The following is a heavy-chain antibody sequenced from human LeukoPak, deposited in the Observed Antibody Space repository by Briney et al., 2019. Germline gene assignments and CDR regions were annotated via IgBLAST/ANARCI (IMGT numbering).Heavy chain of an antibody. CDR2: IYPGDSDT. V-gene: IGHV5-51*01. CDR1: GYSFSNYW. D-gene: IGHD2-15*01. J-gene: IGHJ5*02. CDR3: ARQEYCSGGSCYTWFDP. Sequence: GESLKISCKGSGYSFSNYWIGWVRQMPGKGLEWMGIIYPGDSDTRYSPSFQGQVTISADKSISTAYVQWSSLKASDTAIYYCARQEYCSGGSCYTWFDPWGQGTLVIVSS.